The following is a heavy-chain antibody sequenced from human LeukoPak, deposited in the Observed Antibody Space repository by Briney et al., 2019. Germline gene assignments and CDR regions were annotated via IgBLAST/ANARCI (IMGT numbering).Heavy chain of an antibody. CDR1: GGAISSGDYY. Sequence: SETLSLTCTVSGGAISSGDYYWSWIRQPAGKGLEWIGRIYTSEITNYNPSLKSRVTMSGDTSKSQFSLKLSSVTAADTAVYYCARAYSTSSKGDFDYWGQGTLVTVSS. J-gene: IGHJ4*02. V-gene: IGHV4-61*02. CDR2: IYTSEIT. D-gene: IGHD6-6*01. CDR3: ARAYSTSSKGDFDY.